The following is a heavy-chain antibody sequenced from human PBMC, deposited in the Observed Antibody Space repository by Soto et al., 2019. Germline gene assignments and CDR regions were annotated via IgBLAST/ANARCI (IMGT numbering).Heavy chain of an antibody. J-gene: IGHJ3*02. Sequence: PSETLSITFDVSGGSISSDSYSWSWIRQPPGKGLEWIGYIYHSGSTYYNPSLKSRVTISVDRSKNQFSLKLSSVTAADTAVYYCARVDKAASGAFDIWGQGTMVTVSS. CDR2: IYHSGST. CDR3: ARVDKAASGAFDI. CDR1: GGSISSDSYS. D-gene: IGHD2-2*03. V-gene: IGHV4-30-2*01.